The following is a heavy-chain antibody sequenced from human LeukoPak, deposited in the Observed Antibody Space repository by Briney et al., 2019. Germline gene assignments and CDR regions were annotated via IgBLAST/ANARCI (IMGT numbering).Heavy chain of an antibody. CDR3: ARGLVRWELDFDY. D-gene: IGHD1-26*01. V-gene: IGHV3-48*01. CDR1: GFTFSSYS. Sequence: PGGSLRLSCAASGFTFSSYSMNWVRQAPGKGLEWVSYISSSSSTIYYADSVKGRFTISRDNAKNSLYLQMNSLRAEDTAVYYCARGLVRWELDFDYWGQGTLVTVSS. CDR2: ISSSSSTI. J-gene: IGHJ4*02.